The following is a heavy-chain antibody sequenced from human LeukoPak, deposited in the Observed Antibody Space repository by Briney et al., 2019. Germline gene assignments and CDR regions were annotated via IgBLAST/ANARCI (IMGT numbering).Heavy chain of an antibody. CDR3: AKQRFLEWLLDY. J-gene: IGHJ4*02. V-gene: IGHV3-30*02. Sequence: GGSLRLSCAASGFTFSSYGMHWVRQAPGKGLEWVAFIRYDGSNKYYADSVKGRFTISRDNSKNTLYLQMNSLRAEDTAVYYCAKQRFLEWLLDYWGQGTLVTVSS. CDR1: GFTFSSYG. CDR2: IRYDGSNK. D-gene: IGHD3-3*01.